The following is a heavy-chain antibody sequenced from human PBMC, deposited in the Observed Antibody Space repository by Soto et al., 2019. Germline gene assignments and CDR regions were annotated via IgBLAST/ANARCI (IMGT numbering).Heavy chain of an antibody. CDR3: AKDAVYRDGLWLMDS. V-gene: IGHV3-23*01. CDR2: VTGSGSQI. J-gene: IGHJ5*02. D-gene: IGHD2-21*01. Sequence: GGSLRLCCAASGFTIRTYAMTWVRQAPGKGLECVSGVTGSGSQIYYADSVKGRFTISKDNSKNTLYLQMSSLREEDTALYYCAKDAVYRDGLWLMDSWGQGTLV. CDR1: GFTIRTYA.